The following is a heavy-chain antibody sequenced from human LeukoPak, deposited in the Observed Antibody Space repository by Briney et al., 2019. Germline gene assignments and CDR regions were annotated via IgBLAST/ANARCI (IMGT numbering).Heavy chain of an antibody. Sequence: ASVKVSCKASGYTFTGYYIHWVRQAPGQGLEWMGWISAYNGNTNYAQKLQGRVTMTTDTSTSTAYMELRSLRSDDTAVYYCARVCLGWFGELLFDYMDVWGKGTTVTVSS. D-gene: IGHD3-10*01. V-gene: IGHV1-18*04. CDR2: ISAYNGNT. CDR3: ARVCLGWFGELLFDYMDV. J-gene: IGHJ6*03. CDR1: GYTFTGYY.